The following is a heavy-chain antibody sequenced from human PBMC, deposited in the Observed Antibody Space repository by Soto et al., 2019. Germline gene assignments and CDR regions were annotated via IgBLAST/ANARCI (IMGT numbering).Heavy chain of an antibody. Sequence: PGGSLRLSCAASGFTVSSYAMSWVRQAPGKGLEWVSAISGSGGSTYYADSVKGRFTISRDNSKNTLYLQMNSLRAEDTAVYYCAKARSRWDHYYGMDVWGQGTTVTVSS. CDR2: ISGSGGST. J-gene: IGHJ6*02. CDR3: AKARSRWDHYYGMDV. V-gene: IGHV3-23*01. D-gene: IGHD1-26*01. CDR1: GFTVSSYA.